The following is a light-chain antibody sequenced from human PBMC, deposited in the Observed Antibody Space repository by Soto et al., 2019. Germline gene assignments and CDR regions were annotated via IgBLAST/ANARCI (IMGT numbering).Light chain of an antibody. CDR1: QSVSSSD. CDR3: HLYGASPPT. CDR2: GAS. V-gene: IGKV3-20*01. J-gene: IGKJ1*01. Sequence: EIVLTHSPATLSLSPCERAALSGSASQSVSSSDLAWYQQKPGQAPRLLLSGASGRATGIPERFSASGSGTEFTIPISRLEHEDSVVFYCHLYGASPPTFGQGTKVDI.